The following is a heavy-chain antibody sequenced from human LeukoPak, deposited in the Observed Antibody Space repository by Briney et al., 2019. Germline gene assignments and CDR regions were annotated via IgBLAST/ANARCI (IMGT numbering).Heavy chain of an antibody. CDR3: ARDRSTVVTHVFDY. D-gene: IGHD4-23*01. CDR1: GFTFSSYS. J-gene: IGHJ4*02. CDR2: ISSSSSYI. V-gene: IGHV3-21*01. Sequence: GGSLRLSCAASGFTFSSYSMNWVRQAPGKGLEWVSSISSSSSYIYYADSVKGRFTISRDNAKNSLYLQMNSLRAEDTAVYYCARDRSTVVTHVFDYWGQGTLVTVSS.